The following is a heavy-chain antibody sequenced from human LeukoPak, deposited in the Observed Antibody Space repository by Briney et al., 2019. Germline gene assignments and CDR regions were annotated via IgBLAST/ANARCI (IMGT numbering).Heavy chain of an antibody. Sequence: ASVTVSCKASGGTFSSYAISWVRQAPGQGLEWVGRIIPILGIANYAQKFQGRVTITADKSTSTAYMELSSLRSEDTAVYYCATKDIVVVVGGMDVWGQGTTVTVSS. V-gene: IGHV1-69*04. CDR2: IIPILGIA. CDR3: ATKDIVVVVGGMDV. J-gene: IGHJ6*02. D-gene: IGHD2-15*01. CDR1: GGTFSSYA.